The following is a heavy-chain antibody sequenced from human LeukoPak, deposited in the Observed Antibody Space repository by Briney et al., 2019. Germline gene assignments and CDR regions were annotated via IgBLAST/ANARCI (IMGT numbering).Heavy chain of an antibody. CDR2: ISAYNGNT. V-gene: IGHV1-18*01. CDR1: GYTFTSYG. J-gene: IGHJ3*02. Sequence: ASVKVSCKASGYTFTSYGISWVRQAPGQGLEWMGWISAYNGNTNYAQKLQGRVTMTTDTSTSTAYMELRSLRSDDTAVYYCARDTGYYDFWSGYNDAFDIWGQGTMVTVSS. CDR3: ARDTGYYDFWSGYNDAFDI. D-gene: IGHD3-3*01.